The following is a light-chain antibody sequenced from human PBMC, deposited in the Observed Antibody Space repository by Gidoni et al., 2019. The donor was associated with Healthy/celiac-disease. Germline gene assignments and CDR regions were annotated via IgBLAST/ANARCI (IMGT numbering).Light chain of an antibody. CDR2: ADS. CDR1: QGISSY. V-gene: IGKV1-9*01. J-gene: IGKJ5*01. CDR3: QQLNSYPIT. Sequence: DIQLTQSPSFLSAAVGDRVTITCRASQGISSYLAWYQQKPGKAPKLLIYADSTLQSGVPSRFSGSGSGTEFTLTISSLQPEDFATYYCQQLNSYPITFGQGTRLEIK.